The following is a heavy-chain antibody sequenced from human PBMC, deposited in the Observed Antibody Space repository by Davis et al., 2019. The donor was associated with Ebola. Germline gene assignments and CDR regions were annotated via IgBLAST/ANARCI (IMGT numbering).Heavy chain of an antibody. CDR3: ARLPHRIIFGVVIQFDS. CDR1: GYTFTSYW. CDR2: IYPGDSDT. Sequence: GEPLKISCKGSGYTFTSYWIGWVRQVPGKGLEWMGIIYPGDSDTRYSPSFQGQVTIPADKSISTAYLQWSSLKASDSAMYYCARLPHRIIFGVVIQFDSWGQGTLVTVSS. V-gene: IGHV5-51*01. J-gene: IGHJ4*02. D-gene: IGHD3-3*01.